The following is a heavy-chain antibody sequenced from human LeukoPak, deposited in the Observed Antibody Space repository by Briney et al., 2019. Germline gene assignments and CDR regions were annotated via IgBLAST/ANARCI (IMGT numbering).Heavy chain of an antibody. J-gene: IGHJ4*02. CDR1: GFTFSSYA. CDR3: AKGGIQPDY. CDR2: ISYDGSNK. Sequence: TGGSLRLSCAASGFTFSSYAMHWVRQAPGKGLEWVAVISYDGSNKYYADSVKGRYTISRDNSKNTLYLQMNSLRAEDTAVYYCAKGGIQPDYWGQGTLVTVSS. D-gene: IGHD5-18*01. V-gene: IGHV3-30*04.